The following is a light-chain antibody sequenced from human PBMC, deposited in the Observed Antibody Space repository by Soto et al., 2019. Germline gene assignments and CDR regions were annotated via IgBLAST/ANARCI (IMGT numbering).Light chain of an antibody. CDR1: SSDVGSYNV. CDR2: EGN. V-gene: IGLV2-23*01. J-gene: IGLJ3*02. Sequence: QSALTQPASVSGSPGQSITISCTGTSSDVGSYNVVSWYQQYPGQAPKLMIYEGNKRPSGVSHRFSGSKSGNTASLTISGLQAEDEADYYCCSYASSSTPVVLGGGTKLTVL. CDR3: CSYASSSTPVV.